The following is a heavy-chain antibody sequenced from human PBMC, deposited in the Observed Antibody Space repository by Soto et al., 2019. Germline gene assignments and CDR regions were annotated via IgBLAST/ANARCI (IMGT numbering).Heavy chain of an antibody. J-gene: IGHJ4*02. Sequence: EVQLVESGGGLIQPGGSLRLSCAVSGFTVSNNYMSWVRQAPGKGLEGVSVIYSGGYTAYGDSVKGRFTISRDNSKNQKFLQMNSRGADATAGYCWAPHPGGGGYWGQGTLVTVSS. D-gene: IGHD3-10*01. CDR3: APHPGGGGY. CDR2: IYSGGYT. CDR1: GFTVSNNY. V-gene: IGHV3-53*01.